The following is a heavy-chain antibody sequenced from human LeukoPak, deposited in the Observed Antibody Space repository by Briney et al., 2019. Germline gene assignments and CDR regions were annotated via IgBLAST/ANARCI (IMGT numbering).Heavy chain of an antibody. CDR1: GFTFSTYG. Sequence: GGSLRLSCAASGFTFSTYGIHWVRQAPGKGLEWVAFIRYDGSNTYYADSVKGRFTISRDNSKNTLYLQMNSLRAEDTAVYYCARDPGRRVYSGIWTFYYIDYWGQGTLVTVSS. CDR2: IRYDGSNT. V-gene: IGHV3-30*02. J-gene: IGHJ4*02. CDR3: ARDPGRRVYSGIWTFYYIDY. D-gene: IGHD1-26*01.